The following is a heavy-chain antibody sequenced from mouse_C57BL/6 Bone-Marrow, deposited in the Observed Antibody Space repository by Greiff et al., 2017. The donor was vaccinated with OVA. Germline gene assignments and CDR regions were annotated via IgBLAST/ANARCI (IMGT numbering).Heavy chain of an antibody. J-gene: IGHJ4*01. CDR2: IYPGSGNT. V-gene: IGHV1-84*01. CDR1: GYTFTDYY. CDR3: ARRGKLRGDAMDY. Sequence: VQLQESGPELVKPGASVKISCKASGYTFTDYYINWVKQRPGQGLAWIGWIYPGSGNTKYNKKFKGKAPLTVDTSSSTSNQQLSSLTDEDSAVYVCARRGKLRGDAMDYWGQGTSVTVSS.